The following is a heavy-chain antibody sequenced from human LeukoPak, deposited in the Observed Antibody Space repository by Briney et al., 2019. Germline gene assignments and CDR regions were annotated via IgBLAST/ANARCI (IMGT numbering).Heavy chain of an antibody. D-gene: IGHD3-10*01. CDR1: GYTLIEVW. CDR3: ATGGPFSRSFAY. Sequence: ASVKVSCKVSGYTLIEVWLNWVRQTPGKGLEWMGGFDREDDETIYAQKFQGRVTMTEDTSTDTAYMELSSLRSEDTAVYYCATGGPFSRSFAYWGQGTLVTVSS. J-gene: IGHJ4*02. V-gene: IGHV1-24*01. CDR2: FDREDDET.